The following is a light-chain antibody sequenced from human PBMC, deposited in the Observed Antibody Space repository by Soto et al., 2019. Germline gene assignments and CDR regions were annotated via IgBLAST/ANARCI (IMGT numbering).Light chain of an antibody. Sequence: AIRMTQSPSSLSASTGDRVTITCRASQGISSYLAWYQQKPGKAPKLLIYAASTLQSGVPSRFSGSGSGTDFTLTISCLQSEDFAHYYCQQYYSYPPLTFGGGTKVEIK. CDR2: AAS. J-gene: IGKJ4*01. CDR3: QQYYSYPPLT. V-gene: IGKV1-8*01. CDR1: QGISSY.